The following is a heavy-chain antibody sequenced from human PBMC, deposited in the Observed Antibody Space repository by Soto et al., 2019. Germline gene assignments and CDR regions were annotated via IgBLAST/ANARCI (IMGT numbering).Heavy chain of an antibody. V-gene: IGHV4-4*02. Sequence: QAQLQESGPGPVRPSRTLSLTCTVSGFSATSNEYCNWVRQSPGKALEWIGEIFHSGARYYNASPGGRASILMTTYKNQMFLNRTSVTAADTAVYYCARVSRWCTDGGRSIMRAAFDVWGQGTLCTVSS. CDR2: IFHSGAR. D-gene: IGHD6-13*01. CDR3: ARVSRWCTDGGRSIMRAAFDV. CDR1: GFSATSNEY. J-gene: IGHJ3*01.